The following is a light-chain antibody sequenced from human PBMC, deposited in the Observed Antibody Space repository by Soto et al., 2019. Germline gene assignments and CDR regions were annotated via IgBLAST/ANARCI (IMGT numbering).Light chain of an antibody. CDR3: HQHYTTPYT. V-gene: IGKV4-1*01. CDR2: WSS. Sequence: DIVMTQSPDSLAVSLGERVTINCTSSLSVFHPTNKKNYLAWFQQKPGQPPQLLIHWSSTRESGVPDRFSGSGSGADFTLTISSLQAEDVAVYFCHQHYTTPYTFGQGTKVEIK. CDR1: LSVFHPTNKKNY. J-gene: IGKJ1*01.